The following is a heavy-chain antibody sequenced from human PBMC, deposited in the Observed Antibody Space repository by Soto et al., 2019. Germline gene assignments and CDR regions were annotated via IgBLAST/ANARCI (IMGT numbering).Heavy chain of an antibody. J-gene: IGHJ4*02. CDR3: ARDHWYYDFWSGFFDY. V-gene: IGHV4-59*01. CDR1: GGSISSYY. D-gene: IGHD3-3*01. Sequence: SETLSLTCTVSGGSISSYYWSWIRQPPGKGLEWIGYIYYSGSTNYNPSLKSRVTISVDTSKNQFSLKLSSVTAADTAVYYCARDHWYYDFWSGFFDYWGQGTLVTVSS. CDR2: IYYSGST.